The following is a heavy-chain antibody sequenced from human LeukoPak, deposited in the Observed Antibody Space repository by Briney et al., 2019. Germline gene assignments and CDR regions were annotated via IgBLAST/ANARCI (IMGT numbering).Heavy chain of an antibody. CDR1: GFTVSGTY. V-gene: IGHV3-53*01. Sequence: GGSLRLSCAASGFTVSGTYMSWVRRVPGKGLEWVSVIYTAGSTSYADSVKSRFTISRDNSKNTLYLQMNSLRAEDTAVYYCAKKGYSSGSETFDYWGQGTLVTVSS. J-gene: IGHJ4*02. CDR2: IYTAGST. D-gene: IGHD6-19*01. CDR3: AKKGYSSGSETFDY.